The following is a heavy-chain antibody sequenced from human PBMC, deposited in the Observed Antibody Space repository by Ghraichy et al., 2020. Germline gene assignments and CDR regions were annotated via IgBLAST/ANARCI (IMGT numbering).Heavy chain of an antibody. Sequence: SETLSLTCTVSGGSISSSSYYWGWIRQPPGKGLEWIGSIYYSGSTYYNPSLKIRVTISVDTSKNQFSLKLSSVTAADTAVYYCASPQRGYGYLPSRFDPWGQGTLVTVSS. V-gene: IGHV4-39*01. D-gene: IGHD5-18*01. CDR2: IYYSGST. CDR3: ASPQRGYGYLPSRFDP. CDR1: GGSISSSSYY. J-gene: IGHJ5*02.